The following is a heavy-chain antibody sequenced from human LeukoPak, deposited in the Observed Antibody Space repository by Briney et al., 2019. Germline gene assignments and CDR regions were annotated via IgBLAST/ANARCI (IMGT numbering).Heavy chain of an antibody. CDR1: GFTFSSYA. CDR3: ARGSAYKSPMEY. Sequence: GGSLRLPCAASGFTFSSYAMHWVRQAPGKGLEWVAVISYDGSNKYYADSVKGRFTISRDNSKNTLYLQMNSLRAEDTAVYYCARGSAYKSPMEYWGQGTLVTVSS. V-gene: IGHV3-30-3*01. D-gene: IGHD5-24*01. CDR2: ISYDGSNK. J-gene: IGHJ4*02.